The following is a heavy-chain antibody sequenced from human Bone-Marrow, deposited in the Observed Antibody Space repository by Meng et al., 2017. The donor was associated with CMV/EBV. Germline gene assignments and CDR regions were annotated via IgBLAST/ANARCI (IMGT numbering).Heavy chain of an antibody. CDR3: ARDRVGNYVSDFDS. Sequence: ASGFTFTTYAMSWVRQAPGKGLEWVSAISSSGASTYYANSVRGRFAISRDNSKTTLYLQMNSLRAEDTAVYYCARDRVGNYVSDFDSWGQGTLVTVSS. CDR2: ISSSGAST. CDR1: GFTFTTYA. D-gene: IGHD3-16*01. V-gene: IGHV3-23*01. J-gene: IGHJ4*02.